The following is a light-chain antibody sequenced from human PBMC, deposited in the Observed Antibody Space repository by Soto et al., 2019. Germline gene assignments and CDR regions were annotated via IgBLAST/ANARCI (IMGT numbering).Light chain of an antibody. CDR3: QHYKMYSPWT. J-gene: IGKJ1*01. CDR1: QTISSW. V-gene: IGKV1-5*01. Sequence: DIQMTQSPSTLSGSVGDRVTITCRAIQTISSWLAWYQQKPGKAPKLLIYDVSSLQSGVPSRFSGSGSGTEFTLTISSLQPEDFATYYCQHYKMYSPWTFGQGTKVDIK. CDR2: DVS.